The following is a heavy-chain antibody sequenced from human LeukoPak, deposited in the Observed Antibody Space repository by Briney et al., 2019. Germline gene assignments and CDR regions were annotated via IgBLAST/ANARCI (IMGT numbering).Heavy chain of an antibody. CDR1: GFTVSSNY. D-gene: IGHD5-12*01. J-gene: IGHJ4*02. V-gene: IGHV3-53*01. CDR3: ARQGPGYPIDY. CDR2: IYSGGST. Sequence: PGGSLRLSCAASGFTVSSNYMSWVRQAPGKGLEWVSVIYSGGSTYYADSVKGRFTISRDNSKNTLYLQMNSLRAEDTAVYYCARQGPGYPIDYWGQGTLVTVSS.